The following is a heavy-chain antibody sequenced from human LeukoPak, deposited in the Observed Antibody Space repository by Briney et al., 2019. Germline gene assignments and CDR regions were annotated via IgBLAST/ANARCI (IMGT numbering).Heavy chain of an antibody. D-gene: IGHD2-2*01. CDR1: GYTFTSYG. V-gene: IGHV1-18*01. CDR2: ISAYNGNT. Sequence: ASVKVSCKASGYTFTSYGISWVRQTPGQGLEWMGWISAYNGNTNYAQKLQGRVTMTRNTSISTAYMELSSLRSEDTAVYYCARLLTCSSTSCSAFDIWGQGTMVTVSS. CDR3: ARLLTCSSTSCSAFDI. J-gene: IGHJ3*02.